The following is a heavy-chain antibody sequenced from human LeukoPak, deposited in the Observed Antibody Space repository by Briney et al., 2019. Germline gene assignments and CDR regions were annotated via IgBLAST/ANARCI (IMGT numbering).Heavy chain of an antibody. Sequence: GGSLRLSCAASGFTFSSYWMNWARQAPGKGLEWVASINHNGNVNYYVDSVKGRFTISRDNAKNSLYLQMSNLRAEDTAAYFCARGGGLDVWGQGPRSPSP. D-gene: IGHD3-16*01. V-gene: IGHV3-7*03. CDR1: GFTFSSYW. CDR2: INHNGNVN. CDR3: ARGGGLDV. J-gene: IGHJ6*02.